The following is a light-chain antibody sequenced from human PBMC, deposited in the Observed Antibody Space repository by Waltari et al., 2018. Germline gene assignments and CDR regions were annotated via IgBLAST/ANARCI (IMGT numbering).Light chain of an antibody. V-gene: IGLV2-14*01. CDR1: SSDVGGYNY. J-gene: IGLJ3*02. CDR2: DVS. CDR3: SSYTSSSTWV. Sequence: QSALTQPASVSGSPGQSITISCTGTSSDVGGYNYVSCYQQHPGKAPKLMSYDVSHRPSGVSNRFSGSKSGNTASLTISGLQAEYEADYYCSSYTSSSTWVFGGGTKLTVL.